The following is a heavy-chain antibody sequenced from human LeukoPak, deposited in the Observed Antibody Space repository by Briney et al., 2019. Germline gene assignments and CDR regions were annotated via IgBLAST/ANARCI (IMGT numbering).Heavy chain of an antibody. V-gene: IGHV4-39*01. Sequence: SETLSLTCTVSGGSISSSSYYWGWIRQPPGKGLEWIGSIYYSGSTYYNPSLKSRVTISVDTSKNQFSLKLSSVTAAVTAVYYCARRTEGSSWDAFDYWGQGTLVTVSS. CDR3: ARRTEGSSWDAFDY. CDR2: IYYSGST. D-gene: IGHD6-13*01. CDR1: GGSISSSSYY. J-gene: IGHJ4*02.